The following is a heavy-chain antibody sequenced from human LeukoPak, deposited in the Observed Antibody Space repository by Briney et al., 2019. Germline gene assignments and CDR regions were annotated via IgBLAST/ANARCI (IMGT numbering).Heavy chain of an antibody. CDR3: ARRSYSSAWGECLDD. CDR2: IYYSGIS. Sequence: SETLSLTCTVSSGSISSSNYYWGWNRQPPGKGLEWIGSIYYSGISYYNPSLKRRVTISVDTTKNRFSLKLTSVAAADTAVYYSARRSYSSAWGECLDDWGQGTLVTVSS. CDR1: SGSISSSNYY. J-gene: IGHJ4*02. V-gene: IGHV4-39*01. D-gene: IGHD6-25*01.